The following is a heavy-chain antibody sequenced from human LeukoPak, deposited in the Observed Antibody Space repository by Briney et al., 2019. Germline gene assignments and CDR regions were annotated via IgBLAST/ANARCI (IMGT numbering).Heavy chain of an antibody. Sequence: GGSLRLSCAASGFTFSSYSMNWVRQAPGKGLEWVSYISKSSDRIYHADSVKGRFTISRDNAKNSLYLQMDSLRAEDTAVYYCARDLLNDEGSSYFFDQWGQGNLVTVSS. V-gene: IGHV3-48*04. D-gene: IGHD2-2*01. CDR1: GFTFSSYS. CDR3: ARDLLNDEGSSYFFDQ. CDR2: ISKSSDRI. J-gene: IGHJ4*02.